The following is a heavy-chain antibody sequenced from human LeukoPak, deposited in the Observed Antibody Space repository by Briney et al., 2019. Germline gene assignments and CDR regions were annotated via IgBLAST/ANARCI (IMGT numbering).Heavy chain of an antibody. CDR3: ARRAYYYDSSGYYVYYFDY. Sequence: GESLKISCMGSGYSFTSYWIGWVRQMPGKGLEWMGIIYPGDSDTRYSPSFQGQVTISADKSISTAYLQWSSLKASDTAMYYCARRAYYYDSSGYYVYYFDYWGQGTLVTVSS. CDR2: IYPGDSDT. CDR1: GYSFTSYW. V-gene: IGHV5-51*01. D-gene: IGHD3-22*01. J-gene: IGHJ4*02.